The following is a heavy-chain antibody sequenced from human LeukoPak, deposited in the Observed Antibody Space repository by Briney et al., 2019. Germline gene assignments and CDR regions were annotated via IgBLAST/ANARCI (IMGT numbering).Heavy chain of an antibody. Sequence: SGPTLVNPTQTLTLTCTFSGFSLSTSGMCVSWIRQPPGKALEWLARIDWDDDKYYSTSLKTRLTISKDTSKNQVVLTMTSMNPVDTATYYRARTHSHGYYFDYWGQGTLVTVSS. CDR2: IDWDDDK. CDR1: GFSLSTSGMC. D-gene: IGHD5-18*01. CDR3: ARTHSHGYYFDY. J-gene: IGHJ4*02. V-gene: IGHV2-70*11.